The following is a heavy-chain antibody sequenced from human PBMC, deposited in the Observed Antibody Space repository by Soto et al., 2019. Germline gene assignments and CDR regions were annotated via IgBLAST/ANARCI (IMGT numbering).Heavy chain of an antibody. D-gene: IGHD3-10*01. V-gene: IGHV5-51*03. CDR3: ARAMVRGQNYYGVDV. Sequence: EVQLVQSGAEVKKPGESLQISCKGSGYSFTSYYIGWVRQMPGKGLEWMGIIYPGDSDTRYSPSFQCQVTISADKSISTAYLQWSSLKASDSAMYYFARAMVRGQNYYGVDVWGQGTTVTVSS. CDR2: IYPGDSDT. CDR1: GYSFTSYY. J-gene: IGHJ6*02.